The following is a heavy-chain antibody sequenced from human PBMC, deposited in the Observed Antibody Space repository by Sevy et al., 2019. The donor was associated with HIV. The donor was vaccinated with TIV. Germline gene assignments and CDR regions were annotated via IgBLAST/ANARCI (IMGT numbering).Heavy chain of an antibody. D-gene: IGHD3-22*01. CDR1: GFTFDDYA. Sequence: GGSLRLSCAASGFTFDDYAMHWVRQAPGKGLEWVSGISWNSGSIGYADSVKGRFTISRDNAKNSLYLQMNSLRAEDTALYYCAKDMERYDSSGYYYDAFDIWGQGTMVTVSS. CDR3: AKDMERYDSSGYYYDAFDI. CDR2: ISWNSGSI. V-gene: IGHV3-9*01. J-gene: IGHJ3*02.